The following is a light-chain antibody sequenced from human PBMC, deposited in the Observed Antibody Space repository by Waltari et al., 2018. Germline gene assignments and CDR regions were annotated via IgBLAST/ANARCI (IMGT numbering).Light chain of an antibody. V-gene: IGKV1-5*03. CDR3: QRYDDYPPT. Sequence: DIQMTQSPSTISASVGDRVTITCRASQSISHWLAWYQQKPGKAPKLLISKASSLEKEVPSRFSGSGSGTEFTLTITNLQPDDFATFYCQRYDDYPPTFGGGTKVEIK. CDR1: QSISHW. CDR2: KAS. J-gene: IGKJ4*01.